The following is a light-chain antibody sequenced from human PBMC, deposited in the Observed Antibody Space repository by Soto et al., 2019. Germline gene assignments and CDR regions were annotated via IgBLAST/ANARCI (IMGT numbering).Light chain of an antibody. CDR2: DVS. V-gene: IGLV2-14*01. CDR1: TGTVVGYNY. CDR3: SSYTSSSTLLYV. J-gene: IGLJ1*01. Sequence: QSALTQPASVSGSPGRPITFPSTGTTGTVVGYNYVSWYQQHPGKAPKLMIYDVSNRPSGVSNRFSGSKSGNTASLTISGLQAEDEADYYCSSYTSSSTLLYVFGTGTKVTVL.